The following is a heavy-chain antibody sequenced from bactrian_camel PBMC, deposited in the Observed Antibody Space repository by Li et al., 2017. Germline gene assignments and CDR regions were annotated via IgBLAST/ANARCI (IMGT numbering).Heavy chain of an antibody. J-gene: IGHJ6*01. Sequence: HVQLVESGGGSVQAGGSLRLRCEASGYTFSGNCMAWFRQAPGKEREGVAAITTYGTTDYIDSVKGRFTISQDNAKNTLYLQMDSLKPEDTAMYYCAAEPAVFGFCGNNYFPSNGYWGQGTQVTVS. CDR1: GYTFSGNC. D-gene: IGHD2*01. CDR3: AAEPAVFGFCGNNYFPSNGY. CDR2: ITTYGTT. V-gene: IGHV3S53*01.